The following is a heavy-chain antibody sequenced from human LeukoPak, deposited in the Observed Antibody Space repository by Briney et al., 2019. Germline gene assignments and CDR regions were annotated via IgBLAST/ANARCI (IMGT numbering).Heavy chain of an antibody. CDR2: ISWNSGSI. CDR3: AKEGDDFWSGYSRRDYYYYMDV. CDR1: GFTFSNYW. V-gene: IGHV3-9*01. D-gene: IGHD3-3*01. Sequence: GGSLRLSCAASGFTFSNYWMTWVRQAPGKGLEWVSGISWNSGSIGYADSVKGRFTISRDNAKNSLYLQMNSLRAEDTALYYCAKEGDDFWSGYSRRDYYYYMDVWGKGTTVTVSS. J-gene: IGHJ6*03.